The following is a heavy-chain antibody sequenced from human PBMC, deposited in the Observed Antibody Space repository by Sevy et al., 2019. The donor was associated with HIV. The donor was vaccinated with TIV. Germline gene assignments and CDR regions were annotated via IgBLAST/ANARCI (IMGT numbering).Heavy chain of an antibody. CDR1: GFTFSDYY. J-gene: IGHJ1*01. CDR2: ISSSGTTI. CDR3: ARARTYYYDSSGFQH. V-gene: IGHV3-11*01. D-gene: IGHD3-22*01. Sequence: GSLRLSCAASGFTFSDYYMSWIRQAPGKGLEWVSYISSSGTTIYYADSVKGRFTISRDNAKNSLYLQMNSLRAEDTALYYCARARTYYYDSSGFQHWGQGTLVTVSS.